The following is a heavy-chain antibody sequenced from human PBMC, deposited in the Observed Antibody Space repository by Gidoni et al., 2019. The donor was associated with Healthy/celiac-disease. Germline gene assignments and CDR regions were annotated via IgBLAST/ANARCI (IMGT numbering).Heavy chain of an antibody. J-gene: IGHJ3*02. V-gene: IGHV3-23*01. CDR1: GFTFSSYA. CDR3: APGGVGAIKAPWFFDI. D-gene: IGHD1-26*01. Sequence: EVQLLESGVGLVPPGGSLRLSCAASGFTFSSYAMSWVRPAPGKGLEWVSAISGSGGRTYYADFVKGRFTISRDNSKNTLYRQMNSLRAEDTAVYYCAPGGVGAIKAPWFFDIWGQGTMVTVSS. CDR2: ISGSGGRT.